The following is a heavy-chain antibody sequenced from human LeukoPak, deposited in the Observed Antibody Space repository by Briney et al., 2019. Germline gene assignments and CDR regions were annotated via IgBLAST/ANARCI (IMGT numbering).Heavy chain of an antibody. Sequence: GGSLRLSCAASGFTFDDYAMHWVRQAPGKGPEWVSGISWNSGSIGYADSVKGRFTISRDNAKNSLYLQMNSLRAEDTALYYCAKGANVAVAGTYWFDPWGQGTLVTVSS. J-gene: IGHJ5*02. V-gene: IGHV3-9*01. CDR2: ISWNSGSI. CDR1: GFTFDDYA. CDR3: AKGANVAVAGTYWFDP. D-gene: IGHD6-19*01.